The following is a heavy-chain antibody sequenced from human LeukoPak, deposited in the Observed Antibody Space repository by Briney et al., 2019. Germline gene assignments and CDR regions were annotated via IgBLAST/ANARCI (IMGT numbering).Heavy chain of an antibody. J-gene: IGHJ4*02. CDR3: ARDREATPRDFDY. D-gene: IGHD1-26*01. CDR1: GFTFSRYG. CDR2: MWYDGSKQ. Sequence: GRSLRLSCATSGFTFSRYGMHWVRQAPGKGLEWVAVMWYDGSKQYYADSVKGRFTVSRDSSKNTLYLQMNSLRAEDTAVYYCARDREATPRDFDYWGQGTLVTVSS. V-gene: IGHV3-33*01.